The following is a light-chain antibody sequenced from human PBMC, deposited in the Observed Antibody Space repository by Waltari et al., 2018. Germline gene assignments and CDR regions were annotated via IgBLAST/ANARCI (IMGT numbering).Light chain of an antibody. CDR1: TSDLGSYNP. CDR2: EVN. Sequence: QSALTQPASVSGSPGQSITISCTRTTSDLGSYNPVSWYQQHPGEVPKLIIYEVNKRPSGVSNRFSGSKSGNTASLTISGLQPEDEADYYCCSYGGASLRVFGGGTKVTVL. CDR3: CSYGGASLRV. J-gene: IGLJ3*02. V-gene: IGLV2-23*02.